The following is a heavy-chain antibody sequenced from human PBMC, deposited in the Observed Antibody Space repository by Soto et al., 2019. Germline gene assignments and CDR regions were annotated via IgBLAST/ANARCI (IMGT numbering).Heavy chain of an antibody. Sequence: GSLRLSCAASGFTFSSYAMSWVRQAPGKGLEWVSTISGSGGSTYCADSVKGRFTISRDNSKNTLYLQMNSLRAEDTAVYYCAKREYSNFDYWGQGTLVTVSS. V-gene: IGHV3-23*01. J-gene: IGHJ4*02. CDR2: ISGSGGST. CDR3: AKREYSNFDY. CDR1: GFTFSSYA. D-gene: IGHD4-4*01.